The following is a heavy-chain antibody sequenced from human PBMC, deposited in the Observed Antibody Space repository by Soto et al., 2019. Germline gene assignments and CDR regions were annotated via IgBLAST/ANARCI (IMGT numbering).Heavy chain of an antibody. J-gene: IGHJ4*02. Sequence: QVQLVESGGGVVQPGRSLRLSCAASGFTFSSYGMHWGRQAPGKGLEWVAVISYDGSNKYYGDSVKGRFTISRDNSKNTLYLQMNSLRTEDTAVYYCAKVTFIVVVTAIDYWGQGTLVTVSS. D-gene: IGHD2-21*02. V-gene: IGHV3-30*18. CDR3: AKVTFIVVVTAIDY. CDR2: ISYDGSNK. CDR1: GFTFSSYG.